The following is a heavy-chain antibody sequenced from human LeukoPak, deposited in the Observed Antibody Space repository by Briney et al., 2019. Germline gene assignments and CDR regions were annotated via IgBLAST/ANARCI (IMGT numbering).Heavy chain of an antibody. J-gene: IGHJ4*02. D-gene: IGHD3-22*01. CDR1: GFTFSTYS. CDR2: ISSSSSYI. V-gene: IGHV3-21*04. Sequence: PGGSLRLSCAASGFTFSTYSMKWVRQAPGKGLEWVSSISSSSSYIYYADSVKGRFTISRDNAKNSLYLQMNSLRAEDTAVYYCAKDHVRYYDSSGYYFDYWGQGTLVTVSS. CDR3: AKDHVRYYDSSGYYFDY.